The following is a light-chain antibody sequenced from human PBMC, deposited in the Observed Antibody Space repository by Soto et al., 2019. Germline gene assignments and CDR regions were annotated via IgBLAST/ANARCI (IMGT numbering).Light chain of an antibody. J-gene: IGKJ4*01. CDR3: QQYHNWPPVT. V-gene: IGKV3-15*01. CDR2: GAS. Sequence: EIVMTQSPATLSVSPGESATLSCRASQSVSNNLAWYQQKPGQAPRLLIYGASTRATGIPARFSGSGSGTEFTLTISSLQSEDFAVYYCQQYHNWPPVTFGGGTKVEIK. CDR1: QSVSNN.